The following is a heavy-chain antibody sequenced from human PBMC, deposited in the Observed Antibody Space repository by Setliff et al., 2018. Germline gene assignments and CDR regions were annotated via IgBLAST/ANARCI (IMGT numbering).Heavy chain of an antibody. CDR1: GFTFSTHV. D-gene: IGHD6-19*01. CDR3: VTDPPNSGWSFDC. V-gene: IGHV3-33*03. J-gene: IGHJ5*01. CDR2: IWSDGINK. Sequence: GESLRLSCGASGFTFSTHVMHWVRQAPGKGLEWVAMIWSDGINKFYGGPVKGRFIVSRDNSKNTVFLQMNDLRVEDTAVYYCVTDPPNSGWSFDCWGQGTPVTVSS.